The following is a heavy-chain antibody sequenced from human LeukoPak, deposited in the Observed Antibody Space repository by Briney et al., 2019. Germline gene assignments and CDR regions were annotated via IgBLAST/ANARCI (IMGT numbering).Heavy chain of an antibody. D-gene: IGHD3-10*01. CDR3: ARGGSTSYREFLYNWFDP. CDR1: GGSISSYY. Sequence: SETLSLTCTVSGGSISSYYWSWIRQPPGNGLEWLGYICYSGSTNYNPSLKSRVTISVDTSKNQFSLKLSSVTAADTAVYYCARGGSTSYREFLYNWFDPWGQGTLVTVSS. V-gene: IGHV4-59*01. CDR2: ICYSGST. J-gene: IGHJ5*02.